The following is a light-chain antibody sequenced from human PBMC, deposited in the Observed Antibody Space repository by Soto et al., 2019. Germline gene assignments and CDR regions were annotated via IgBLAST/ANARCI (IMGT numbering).Light chain of an antibody. CDR1: SSNIGSNS. CDR3: AAWDDSRNGYV. V-gene: IGLV1-44*01. CDR2: SND. Sequence: QSVLTQPPSASGTPGQRVTISCSGSSSNIGSNSVNWYQQPPGTAPKLLIYSNDRRPSGVPDRFSGSKSGTSASLAISGLQSEDEADYYCAAWDDSRNGYVFGTGTKVTVL. J-gene: IGLJ1*01.